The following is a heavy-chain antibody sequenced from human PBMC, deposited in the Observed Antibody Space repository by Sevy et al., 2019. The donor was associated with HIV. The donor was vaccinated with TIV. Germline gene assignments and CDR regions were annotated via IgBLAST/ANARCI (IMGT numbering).Heavy chain of an antibody. CDR1: GFTFSGSA. D-gene: IGHD6-6*01. V-gene: IGHV3-73*01. CDR3: TSEYSTSVCMDV. Sequence: GGSLRLSCAASGFTFSGSAMHWVRQASGKGLEWVGRIRSKANSYATAYAVSVKGRFTISRDDSKNTAYLQMNSLKTDDTAVYYCTSEYSTSVCMDVWGKGTTVTVSS. J-gene: IGHJ6*03. CDR2: IRSKANSYAT.